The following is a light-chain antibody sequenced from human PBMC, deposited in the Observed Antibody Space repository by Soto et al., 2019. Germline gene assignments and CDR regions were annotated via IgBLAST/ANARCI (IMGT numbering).Light chain of an antibody. CDR1: ESISGY. V-gene: IGKV1-39*01. Sequence: DFQLTQSPSSLSASVGDRVTITCRTSESISGYLSWYQQKAGQPPKLLIFAASSLQNGLPSRFSGRGSGTEYTLTISSLQADDFATYYCHQSYISPPAFGQGTQVEIQ. CDR2: AAS. CDR3: HQSYISPPA. J-gene: IGKJ1*01.